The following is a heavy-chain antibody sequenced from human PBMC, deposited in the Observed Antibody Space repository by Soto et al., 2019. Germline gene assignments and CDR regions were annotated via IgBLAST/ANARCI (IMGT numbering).Heavy chain of an antibody. CDR3: AREDTAMAGYYYYYGMDV. CDR1: GFTFSSYG. CDR2: IWYDGSNK. V-gene: IGHV3-33*01. Sequence: PGGSLRLSCAASGFTFSSYGMHWVRQAPGKGLEWVAVIWYDGSNKYYADSVKGRFTISRDNSKNTLYLQMNSLRAEDTAVYYCAREDTAMAGYYYYYGMDVWGQGTTVTVSS. J-gene: IGHJ6*02. D-gene: IGHD5-18*01.